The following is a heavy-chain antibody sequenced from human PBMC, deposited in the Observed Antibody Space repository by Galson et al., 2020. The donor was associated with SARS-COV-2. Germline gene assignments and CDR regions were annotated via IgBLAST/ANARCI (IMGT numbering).Heavy chain of an antibody. Sequence: SETLSLTCTVSGGSISSGDYYWSWIRQPTGKGLEWIGYIYYSGSTYYNPSLKSRVTISVDTSKNQFSLKLSSVTAADTAVYYCARGGRFLEWLLSVNYYYYMDVWGKGTTVTVSS. D-gene: IGHD3-3*01. J-gene: IGHJ6*03. CDR3: ARGGRFLEWLLSVNYYYYMDV. CDR1: GGSISSGDYY. CDR2: IYYSGST. V-gene: IGHV4-30-4*01.